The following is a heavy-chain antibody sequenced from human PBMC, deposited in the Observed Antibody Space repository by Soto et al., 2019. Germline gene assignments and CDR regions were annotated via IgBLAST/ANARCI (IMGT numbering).Heavy chain of an antibody. Sequence: PSETLSLTCTVSDGSISSGAYYWSGIHQPPGKGLEWIGYIYYSGSTYYNPSLKSRVTISVDTSKNQFSLKLSSVTAADTAVYYCARVYRSYYYDSSGPFDPWGQGTLVTVSS. CDR1: DGSISSGAYY. D-gene: IGHD3-22*01. CDR3: ARVYRSYYYDSSGPFDP. V-gene: IGHV4-30-4*01. J-gene: IGHJ5*02. CDR2: IYYSGST.